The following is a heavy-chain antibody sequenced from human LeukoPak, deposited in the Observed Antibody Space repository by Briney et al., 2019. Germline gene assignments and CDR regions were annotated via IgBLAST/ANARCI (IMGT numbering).Heavy chain of an antibody. J-gene: IGHJ6*03. CDR3: AKIMMPVPFGYYMDV. CDR1: GFTFSNAW. Sequence: PGGSLRLSCAASGFTFSNAWMSWVRQAPGKGLEWVSAISGSGGSTYYADSVKGRFTISRDNSKNTLYLQMNSLRAEDTAVYYCAKIMMPVPFGYYMDVWGKGTTVTISS. V-gene: IGHV3-23*01. D-gene: IGHD3-16*01. CDR2: ISGSGGST.